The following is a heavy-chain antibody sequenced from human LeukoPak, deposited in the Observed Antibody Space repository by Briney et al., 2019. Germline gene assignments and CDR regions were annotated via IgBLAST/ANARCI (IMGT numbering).Heavy chain of an antibody. J-gene: IGHJ4*02. CDR2: ISAYNGNT. Sequence: VASVKVSCKASGYTFTSYGISWVRQAPGQGLEWMGWISAYNGNTNYAQKLRGRVTMTTDISTSTAYMELRSLRSDDTAVYYCARSPLGYCSSTSCEDPWFDYWGQGTLVTVSS. CDR1: GYTFTSYG. V-gene: IGHV1-18*04. CDR3: ARSPLGYCSSTSCEDPWFDY. D-gene: IGHD2-2*01.